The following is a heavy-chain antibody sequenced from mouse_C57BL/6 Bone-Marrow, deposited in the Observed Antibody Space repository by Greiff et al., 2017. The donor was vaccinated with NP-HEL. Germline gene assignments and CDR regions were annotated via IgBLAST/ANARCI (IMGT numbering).Heavy chain of an antibody. CDR1: GYTFTSYT. V-gene: IGHV1-4*01. CDR2: INPSSGYT. D-gene: IGHD4-1*01. Sequence: VQLQESGAELARPGASVKMSCKASGYTFTSYTMHWVKQRPGQGLEWIGYINPSSGYTKYNQKFKDKATLTADKSSSTAYMQLSSLTSEDSAVYYCASITGRFDYWGQGTTLTVSS. CDR3: ASITGRFDY. J-gene: IGHJ2*01.